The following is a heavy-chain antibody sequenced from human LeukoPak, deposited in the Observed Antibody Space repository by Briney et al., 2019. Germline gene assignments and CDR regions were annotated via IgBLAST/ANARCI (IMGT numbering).Heavy chain of an antibody. D-gene: IGHD2-15*01. Sequence: ASQTLSLTCAVSGGSISSGGYSWSWIRQPPGKGLEWIGYIYHSGSTYYNPSLKSRVTISVDRSKNQFSLKLSSVTAADTAVYYCASRSIVVVVAAIDYWGQGTLVTVSS. CDR2: IYHSGST. J-gene: IGHJ4*02. CDR3: ASRSIVVVVAAIDY. V-gene: IGHV4-30-2*01. CDR1: GGSISSGGYS.